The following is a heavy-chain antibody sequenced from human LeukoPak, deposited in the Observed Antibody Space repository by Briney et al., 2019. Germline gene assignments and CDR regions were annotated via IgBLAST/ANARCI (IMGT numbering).Heavy chain of an antibody. J-gene: IGHJ6*03. Sequence: PSGTLSLTCAVSGGSISSSNWWSWVRQPPGKGLEWIGEIHHSGSTNYNPSLKSRVTISVDKSKNQFSLKLSSVTAADTAVYYCARVDYYDSSGSHYYYYYMDVWGKGTTVTVSS. D-gene: IGHD3-22*01. CDR2: IHHSGST. V-gene: IGHV4-4*02. CDR1: GGSISSSNW. CDR3: ARVDYYDSSGSHYYYYYMDV.